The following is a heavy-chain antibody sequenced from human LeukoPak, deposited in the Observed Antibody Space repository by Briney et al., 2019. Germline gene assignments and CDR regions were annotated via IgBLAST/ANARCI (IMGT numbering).Heavy chain of an antibody. D-gene: IGHD3-16*01. CDR3: ARESADYVRGRFSDY. CDR2: INDNGHS. V-gene: IGHV4-59*12. Sequence: SETLSLTCTVSGGSNRNYYWSWIRQPPGKGLEWIAYINDNGHSGYNPSLEIRVTISVDTSKNHFSLRLRSVTAADTAVYYCARESADYVRGRFSDYWGQGILVTVSS. CDR1: GGSNRNYY. J-gene: IGHJ4*02.